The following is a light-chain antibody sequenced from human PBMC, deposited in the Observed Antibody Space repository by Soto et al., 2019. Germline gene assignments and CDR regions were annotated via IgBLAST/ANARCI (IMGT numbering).Light chain of an antibody. V-gene: IGKV3-20*01. CDR2: GAS. CDR3: QQYGSPWT. CDR1: QSVSSSY. Sequence: EVVLTQYQGTLSLSPGERATLSCRASQSVSSSYLAWYQQKPGQAPRLLIYGASSRATGIPDKFSGSGSGTDFTLTISRLEPEDFAVYYCQQYGSPWTFGQGTIVDIK. J-gene: IGKJ1*01.